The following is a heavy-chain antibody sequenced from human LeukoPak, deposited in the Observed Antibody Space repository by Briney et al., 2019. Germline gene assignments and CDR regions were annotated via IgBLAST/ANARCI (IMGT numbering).Heavy chain of an antibody. D-gene: IGHD3-10*01. Sequence: PGGSLRLSCAASGFTFSSYAMHWVRQAPGKGLEYVSAISSSGGSTYYANSVKGRFTISRDNSKNTLYLQMGSLRAEDTAVYYCAKDWTYYYGSGSYYRFPDVWGKGTTVTISS. CDR2: ISSSGGST. J-gene: IGHJ6*04. CDR3: AKDWTYYYGSGSYYRFPDV. CDR1: GFTFSSYA. V-gene: IGHV3-64*01.